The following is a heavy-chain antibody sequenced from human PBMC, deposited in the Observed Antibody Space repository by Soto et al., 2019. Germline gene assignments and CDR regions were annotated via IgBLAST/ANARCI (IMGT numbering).Heavy chain of an antibody. CDR1: GGSISSGGYY. CDR2: IYYSGST. Sequence: QVQLQESGPGLVKPSQTLSLTCTVSGGSISSGGYYWSWIRQHPGKGLEWIGYIYYSGSTYYNPSLKSRVTISVDTFKNQFSLKLSSVTAADTAVYYCARDRHDSSGYYYYYYYGMDVWGQGTTVTVSS. V-gene: IGHV4-31*03. D-gene: IGHD3-22*01. J-gene: IGHJ6*02. CDR3: ARDRHDSSGYYYYYYYGMDV.